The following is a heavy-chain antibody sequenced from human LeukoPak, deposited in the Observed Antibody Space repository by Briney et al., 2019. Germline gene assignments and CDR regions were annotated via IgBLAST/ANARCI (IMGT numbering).Heavy chain of an antibody. CDR1: GGSISSYY. CDR3: ARGSYDYPAFDI. CDR2: IYYSGST. V-gene: IGHV4-59*01. J-gene: IGHJ3*02. D-gene: IGHD5-12*01. Sequence: SETLSLTCTVSGGSISSYYWSWIRQPPGKGLEWIGYIYYSGSTNYNPSLKSRVTISVDTSKNQFSLKLSSVTAADTAVYYCARGSYDYPAFDIWGQGTMVTVSS.